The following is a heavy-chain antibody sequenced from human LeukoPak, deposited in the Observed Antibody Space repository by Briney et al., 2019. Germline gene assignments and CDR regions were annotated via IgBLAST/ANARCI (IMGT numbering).Heavy chain of an antibody. CDR1: GGFISDYY. CDR2: VYHSGNT. Sequence: SETLSLTCTVSGGFISDYYWTWTRQPPGEGLEWIGYVYHSGNTNYNPSLKSRVTISLDTSKNQFSLRLSSVTAADTAVYYCARRRGYSNKEAFDYWGQGTLVTVSS. D-gene: IGHD5-12*01. V-gene: IGHV4-59*08. CDR3: ARRRGYSNKEAFDY. J-gene: IGHJ4*02.